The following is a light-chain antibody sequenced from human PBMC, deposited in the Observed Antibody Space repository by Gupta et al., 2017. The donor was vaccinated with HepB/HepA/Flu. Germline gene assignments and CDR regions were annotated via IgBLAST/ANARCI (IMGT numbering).Light chain of an antibody. Sequence: SSELPQDPAVSVALGPTVRITCQGDSLRSYYASWYQQKPGQAPVLVIYGKNNRPSGIPDRFSGSSSGNTASLTITGAQAEDEADYYCNSRDSSGNVVFGGGTKLTVL. J-gene: IGLJ2*01. V-gene: IGLV3-19*01. CDR2: GKN. CDR3: NSRDSSGNVV. CDR1: SLRSYY.